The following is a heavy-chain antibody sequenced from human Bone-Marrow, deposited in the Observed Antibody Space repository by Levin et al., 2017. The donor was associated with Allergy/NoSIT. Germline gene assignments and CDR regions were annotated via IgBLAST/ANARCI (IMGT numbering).Heavy chain of an antibody. CDR2: IVPFFRTA. D-gene: IGHD4-17*01. CDR3: TKDRQGVTTD. V-gene: IGHV1-69*15. J-gene: IGHJ4*02. Sequence: KISCKASGGTFSNFGISWVRQAPGRGFEWMGSIVPFFRTANYAQKFQGRLTITADGSTGTLYMELSSLRSEDTAIYYCTKDRQGVTTDWGQGILVIVSS. CDR1: GGTFSNFG.